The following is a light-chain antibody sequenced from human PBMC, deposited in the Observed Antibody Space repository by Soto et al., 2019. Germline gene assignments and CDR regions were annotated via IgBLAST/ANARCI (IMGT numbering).Light chain of an antibody. V-gene: IGKV3-20*01. J-gene: IGKJ3*01. CDR3: QKYGTSPFT. Sequence: IVLPHSLGTLSLTPVERSTIYCIASQSVSSSYLAWHQQKPGQAPRLLISAASSRATGIPDRFSGSGSGTDFTLTISRLEPEDFAVYYCQKYGTSPFTCGPGNKGAIK. CDR1: QSVSSSY. CDR2: AAS.